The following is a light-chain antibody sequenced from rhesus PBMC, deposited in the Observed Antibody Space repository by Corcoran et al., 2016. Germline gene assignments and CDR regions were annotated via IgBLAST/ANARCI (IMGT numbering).Light chain of an antibody. V-gene: IGKV2S8*01. CDR3: MQGTHLPS. CDR2: QVS. Sequence: DVVMTQSPLSLPITPGQPASISCRSSQSLLHSDGTTYLNWLHQKPGQPPRRLVYQVSNRESGGPDRFRGSGAGTECTLKISRMEAEDVGVYYCMQGTHLPSFGQGTKVEIK. CDR1: QSLLHSDGTTY. J-gene: IGKJ2*01.